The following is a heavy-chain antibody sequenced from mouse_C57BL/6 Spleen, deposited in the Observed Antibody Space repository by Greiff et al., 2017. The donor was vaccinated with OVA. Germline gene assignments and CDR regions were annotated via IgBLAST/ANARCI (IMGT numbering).Heavy chain of an antibody. CDR3: ARRTYYDYDNYAMDY. Sequence: EVQLQQSGGGLVKPGGSLKLSCAASGFTFSDYGMHWVRQAPEKGLEWVAYISRGSSTIYYADTVKGRFTFSRDNAKNTLFLHMTSLRSEDTAMYYGARRTYYDYDNYAMDYWGQGTSVTVSA. J-gene: IGHJ4*01. CDR2: ISRGSSTI. V-gene: IGHV5-17*01. D-gene: IGHD2-4*01. CDR1: GFTFSDYG.